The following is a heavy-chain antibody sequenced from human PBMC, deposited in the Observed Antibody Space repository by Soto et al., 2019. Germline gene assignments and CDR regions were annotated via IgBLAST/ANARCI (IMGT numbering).Heavy chain of an antibody. J-gene: IGHJ4*02. Sequence: EVQLVESGGGLVQPGGSLRLSCAASGFTFSIYSMNWVRQAPGKGLEWISYITSSSSSIYYADSVKGRFTISRDNPKNSLYLQMNSLRAEDTAVYYCARGSRNTLAVASAVMENYFDYWGQGTLVTVSP. CDR1: GFTFSIYS. V-gene: IGHV3-48*01. D-gene: IGHD6-19*01. CDR2: ITSSSSSI. CDR3: ARGSRNTLAVASAVMENYFDY.